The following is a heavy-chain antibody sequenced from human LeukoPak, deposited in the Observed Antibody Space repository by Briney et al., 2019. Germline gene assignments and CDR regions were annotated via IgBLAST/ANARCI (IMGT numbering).Heavy chain of an antibody. CDR2: INHSGST. J-gene: IGHJ5*02. D-gene: IGHD3-10*02. CDR1: GGSFSGYY. Sequence: SETLSLTCAVYGGSFSGYYWRWLREPRGKGVEWIGEINHSGSTNYYPSLKSRVTISVATSKNQFSLKLSSVTAADTAVYYCARHARDVRRSLNWFDPWGQGTLVTVSS. CDR3: ARHARDVRRSLNWFDP. V-gene: IGHV4-34*01.